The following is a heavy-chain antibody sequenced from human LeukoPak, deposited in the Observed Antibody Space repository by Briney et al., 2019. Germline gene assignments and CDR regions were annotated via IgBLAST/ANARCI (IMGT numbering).Heavy chain of an antibody. V-gene: IGHV4-30-2*01. CDR1: GGSISSGGYY. CDR3: ARRGEYSYGADYYFDY. CDR2: IYHSGST. Sequence: SQTLSLTCTVSGGSISSGGYYWSWIRQPPGKGLEWIGYIYHSGSTYYNPSLKSRVTISVDRSKNQFSLKLSSVTAADTAVYYCARRGEYSYGADYYFDYWGQGTLVTVSS. D-gene: IGHD5-18*01. J-gene: IGHJ4*02.